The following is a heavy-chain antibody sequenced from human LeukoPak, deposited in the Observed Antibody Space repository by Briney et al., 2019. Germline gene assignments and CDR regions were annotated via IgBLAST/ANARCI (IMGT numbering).Heavy chain of an antibody. CDR1: GGSISSYY. CDR2: IYTSGST. CDR3: AGGYNWNDVGAFDL. Sequence: SETVSPTCTVSGGSISSYYWSWIRQPAGKGLEWIGRIYTSGSTNYNPSLKSRVTMSVDTSKNQFSLKLSSVTAADTAVYYCAGGYNWNDVGAFDLWGQGTMVIVSS. J-gene: IGHJ3*01. D-gene: IGHD1-20*01. V-gene: IGHV4-4*07.